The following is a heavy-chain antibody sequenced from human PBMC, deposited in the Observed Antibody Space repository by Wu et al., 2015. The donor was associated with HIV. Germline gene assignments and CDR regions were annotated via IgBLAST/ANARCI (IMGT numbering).Heavy chain of an antibody. Sequence: VQLVQSGTEIKKSGASVKVSCKTSGYTFTAYYIHWVRQAPGRGLEWMAWINPDNGDTKFAQSFQGRTTVTRDTSTSTVNLLLASLQPNDTATYYCARDWQFQVIFGDYYMDIWGNGTTVIVS. CDR1: GYTFTAYY. CDR2: INPDNGDT. CDR3: ARDWQFQVIFGDYYMDI. D-gene: IGHD3-3*02. J-gene: IGHJ6*03. V-gene: IGHV1-2*02.